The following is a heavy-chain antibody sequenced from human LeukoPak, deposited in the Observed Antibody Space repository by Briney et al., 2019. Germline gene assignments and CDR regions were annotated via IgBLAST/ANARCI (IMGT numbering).Heavy chain of an antibody. CDR1: GFTFDDYT. CDR3: AKGNILTGPPDS. D-gene: IGHD3-9*01. Sequence: GGSLRLSCAASGFTFDDYTMHWVRQPPGKGLEWVSLINWDGDITEYADSVRGRFTISRDNSKNSLFLQMNSLRTEDTALYYCAKGNILTGPPDSWGQGTLVTVSS. J-gene: IGHJ4*02. V-gene: IGHV3-43*01. CDR2: INWDGDIT.